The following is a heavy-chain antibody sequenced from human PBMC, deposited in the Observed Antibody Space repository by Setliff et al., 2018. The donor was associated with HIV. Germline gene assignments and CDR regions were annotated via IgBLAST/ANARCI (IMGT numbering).Heavy chain of an antibody. Sequence: SETLSLTCTVSGGSISSSSYYWGWIRQPPGKGLEWIGSIYHTGSNNYNPSLKSRITVSVDTSKNQFSLKLSSVTAADTAVYYCARRSGWSLDYWGQGTLVTVSS. V-gene: IGHV4-39*07. CDR3: ARRSGWSLDY. CDR2: IYHTGSN. J-gene: IGHJ4*02. D-gene: IGHD6-19*01. CDR1: GGSISSSSYY.